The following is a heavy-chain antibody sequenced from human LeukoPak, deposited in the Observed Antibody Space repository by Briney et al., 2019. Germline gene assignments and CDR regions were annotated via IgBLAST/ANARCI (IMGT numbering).Heavy chain of an antibody. J-gene: IGHJ4*02. D-gene: IGHD4-17*01. CDR3: ARADDYGDYGFDY. CDR2: INPNSGGT. CDR1: GYTFIGYY. V-gene: IGHV1-2*02. Sequence: ASVKVSCKTSGYTFIGYYMHWVRQAPGQGPEWMGWINPNSGGTNYAQKFQGRVTMTRDTSISTAYMELSRLRSDDTAVYYCARADDYGDYGFDYWGQGTLVTVSS.